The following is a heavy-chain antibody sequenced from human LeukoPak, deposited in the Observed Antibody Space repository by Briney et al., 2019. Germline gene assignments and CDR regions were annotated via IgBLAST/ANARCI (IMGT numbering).Heavy chain of an antibody. CDR3: ARVYSSGWPIDY. CDR2: INPYSGGT. CDR1: GYTFTGYY. J-gene: IGHJ4*02. V-gene: IGHV1-2*02. D-gene: IGHD6-19*01. Sequence: GASVKVSCKASGYTFTGYYMHGVRQAPGQGLEWMGWINPYSGGTNYAQKFQGRVTMTRDTSISTAYMELSRLRSDDTAVYYCARVYSSGWPIDYRGQGTLVTVSS.